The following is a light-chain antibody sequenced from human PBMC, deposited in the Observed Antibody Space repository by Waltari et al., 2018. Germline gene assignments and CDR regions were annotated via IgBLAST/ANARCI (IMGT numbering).Light chain of an antibody. V-gene: IGKV4-1*01. CDR1: QNILSNSNNKNY. Sequence: DIVMTQSPDSLAVSLGERATVNCKSSQNILSNSNNKNYLSWYQQKPGQPPKLLIYWASIRQSGVPDRCSGSGSGTDFTLTISSLQAEDVAVYFCQQYYSTPQTFGQGTKVEIK. CDR3: QQYYSTPQT. CDR2: WAS. J-gene: IGKJ1*01.